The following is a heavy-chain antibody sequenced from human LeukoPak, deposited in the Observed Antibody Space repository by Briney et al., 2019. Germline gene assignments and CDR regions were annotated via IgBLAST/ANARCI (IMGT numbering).Heavy chain of an antibody. V-gene: IGHV4-59*01. Sequence: PSEALSLTCSVSGGSISNYYWSWIRQPPGKGLEWIGYIYNSGNTNYNPSLKSRATISVDTSKNQFSLKLSSVTAADTAVYYCASLGYSGSHDTFDIWGQGTMVTVSS. J-gene: IGHJ3*02. D-gene: IGHD1-26*01. CDR2: IYNSGNT. CDR3: ASLGYSGSHDTFDI. CDR1: GGSISNYY.